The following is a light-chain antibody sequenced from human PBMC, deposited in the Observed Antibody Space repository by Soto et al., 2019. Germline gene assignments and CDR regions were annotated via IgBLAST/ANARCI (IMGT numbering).Light chain of an antibody. CDR3: SSYAGNSNYV. V-gene: IGLV2-8*01. Sequence: QAVRSQPPAGCRAARPSVTITITLTISLVAAYKFVSWYQQNPGKAPKLIIDDVTKRPTGVPDRFSGSKAGNTASLTVSGLQAEDEADYYCSSYAGNSNYVFGSGTKVTVL. CDR2: DVT. J-gene: IGLJ1*01. CDR1: ISLVAAYKF.